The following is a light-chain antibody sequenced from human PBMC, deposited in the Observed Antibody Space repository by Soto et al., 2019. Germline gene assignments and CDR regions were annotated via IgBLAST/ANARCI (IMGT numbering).Light chain of an antibody. V-gene: IGLV2-14*01. CDR3: ISYTSSSTCV. Sequence: QSALTQPASVSGSPGQSITISCTGTSSDVGAYNYVSWYQQHPGKAPKLIIYEVSNRPSGVSDRFSGSRSGNTASLTISGLQAEDESDYYCISYTSSSTCVFGGGTKVTVL. J-gene: IGLJ3*02. CDR1: SSDVGAYNY. CDR2: EVS.